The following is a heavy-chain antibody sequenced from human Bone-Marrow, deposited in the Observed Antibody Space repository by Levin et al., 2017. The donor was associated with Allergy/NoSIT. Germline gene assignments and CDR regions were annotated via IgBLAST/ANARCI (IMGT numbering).Heavy chain of an antibody. CDR3: ARDQFRRATIGARWFDP. D-gene: IGHD5-24*01. CDR2: IKEDGSEK. J-gene: IGHJ5*02. V-gene: IGHV3-7*01. Sequence: GGSLRLSCAASGFTFCNSWMSWVRQAPGKGLEWVANIKEDGSEKYYVDSVKGRFTISRDNAKNSLYVQMNSLRAEDTAVYYCARDQFRRATIGARWFDPWGQGTLVTVSS. CDR1: GFTFCNSW.